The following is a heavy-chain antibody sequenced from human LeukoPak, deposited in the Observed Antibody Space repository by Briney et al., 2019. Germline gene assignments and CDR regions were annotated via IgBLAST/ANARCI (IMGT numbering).Heavy chain of an antibody. CDR2: INTNTGNP. CDR3: ARDDYDILTGYFNFDY. V-gene: IGHV7-4-1*02. CDR1: GYTFTSYA. J-gene: IGHJ4*02. Sequence: ASVKVSCKASGYTFTSYAMNWVRQAPGQGLEWMGWINTNTGNPTYAQGFTGRFVFSLDTSVSTAYLQISSLKAEDTAVYYCARDDYDILTGYFNFDYWGQGTLVTVSS. D-gene: IGHD3-9*01.